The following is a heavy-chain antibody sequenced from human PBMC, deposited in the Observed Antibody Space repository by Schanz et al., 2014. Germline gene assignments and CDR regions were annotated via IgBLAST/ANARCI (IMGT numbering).Heavy chain of an antibody. CDR3: AGYCSSTTCLGWFDP. Sequence: QVRLVQSGAEVKKPGASVKVSCKASGYTFIDYSLNWVRQAPGQGLEWMGRIIPIVDITNYAQKFLGRVTITADKSTSTAYMELKSLRSADTAVYYCAGYCSSTTCLGWFDPWGQGTLVTVSS. CDR1: GYTFIDYS. J-gene: IGHJ5*02. D-gene: IGHD2-2*01. CDR2: IIPIVDIT. V-gene: IGHV1-69*09.